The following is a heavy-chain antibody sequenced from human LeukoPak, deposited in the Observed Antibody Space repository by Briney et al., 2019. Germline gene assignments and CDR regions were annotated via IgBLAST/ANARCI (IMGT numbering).Heavy chain of an antibody. CDR1: GGSISSYY. D-gene: IGHD5-18*01. CDR2: IYTSGST. V-gene: IGHV4-4*07. CDR3: ARGRRGYSYGHEFDY. J-gene: IGHJ4*02. Sequence: SETLSLTCTVSGGSISSYYWSWIRQPAGKGLEWIGRIYTSGSTNYNPSLKSRVTISVDTSKNQFSLKLSSVTAADTAVYYCARGRRGYSYGHEFDYWGQGTLVTVSS.